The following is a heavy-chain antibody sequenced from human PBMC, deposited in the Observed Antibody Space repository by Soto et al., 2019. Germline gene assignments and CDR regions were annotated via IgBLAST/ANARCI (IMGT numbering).Heavy chain of an antibody. D-gene: IGHD3-10*01. V-gene: IGHV1-69*13. CDR2: IIPIFGTA. CDR3: ARDAKYYYGSGSYYMAEDY. Sequence: SVKVSCKASGGTFSSYAISWVRQAPGQGLEWMGGIIPIFGTANYAQKFQGRVTITADESTSTAYMELSSLRSEDTAVYYCARDAKYYYGSGSYYMAEDYWGQGTLVTVSS. J-gene: IGHJ4*02. CDR1: GGTFSSYA.